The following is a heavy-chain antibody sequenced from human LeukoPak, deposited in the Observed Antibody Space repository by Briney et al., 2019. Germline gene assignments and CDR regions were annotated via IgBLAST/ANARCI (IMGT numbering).Heavy chain of an antibody. CDR1: GGSISSSSYY. J-gene: IGHJ6*03. CDR3: ARLSELSSFFTTYYYYYMDV. D-gene: IGHD3-22*01. CDR2: IYYSGST. Sequence: SETLSLTCTVSGGSISSSSYYWGWIRQPPGKGLEWIGSIYYSGSTYYNPPLKSRVTISVDTSKNQFSLKLSSVTAADTAVYYCARLSELSSFFTTYYYYYMDVWGKGTTVTVSS. V-gene: IGHV4-39*01.